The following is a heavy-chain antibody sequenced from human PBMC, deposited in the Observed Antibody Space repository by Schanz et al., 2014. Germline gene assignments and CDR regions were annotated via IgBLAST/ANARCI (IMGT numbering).Heavy chain of an antibody. CDR1: GLTFSSYG. V-gene: IGHV3-33*01. CDR2: IWYDENNK. D-gene: IGHD3-10*01. J-gene: IGHJ4*02. Sequence: QVQLVESGGGVVQFGGSLGLSCVASGLTFSSYGMHWVRQAPGKGLEWVAVIWYDENNKYYADSVKGRFTMSRDNSKNTLYLQMNSLRAEDTAVYYCARANYRRKINFDYWGRGTLVTVSS. CDR3: ARANYRRKINFDY.